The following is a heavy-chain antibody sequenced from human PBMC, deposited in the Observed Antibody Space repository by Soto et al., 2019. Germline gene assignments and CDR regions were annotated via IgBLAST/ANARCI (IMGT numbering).Heavy chain of an antibody. V-gene: IGHV4-31*01. CDR3: APRGIQHNWFDP. CDR1: GGSISSGGYY. Sequence: QVQLQESGPGLVKPSQTLSLTCTVSGGSISSGGYYWSWIRQHPGKGLEWIGYIYYSGSTYYNPSLKSVVTISVDTSKNQCSLTLSSVTAADTAVYYCAPRGIQHNWFDPWGQGTLVTVSS. J-gene: IGHJ5*02. CDR2: IYYSGST. D-gene: IGHD5-18*01.